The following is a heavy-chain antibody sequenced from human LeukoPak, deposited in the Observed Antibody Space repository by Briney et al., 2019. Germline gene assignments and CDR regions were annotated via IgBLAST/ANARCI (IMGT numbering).Heavy chain of an antibody. CDR1: GFTFSSYW. Sequence: GGSLRPSCAASGFTFSSYWMHWVRQAPGKGLVWVSRINSDGSSTSYADSGKGRFTISRDNAKNTLYLQMNSLRAEDTALYYCARARAYDSSGYYLWGQGTLVTVSS. D-gene: IGHD3-22*01. J-gene: IGHJ4*02. CDR2: INSDGSST. CDR3: ARARAYDSSGYYL. V-gene: IGHV3-74*01.